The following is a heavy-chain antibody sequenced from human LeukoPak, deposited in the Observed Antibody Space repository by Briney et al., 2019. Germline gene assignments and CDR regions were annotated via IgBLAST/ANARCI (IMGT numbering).Heavy chain of an antibody. CDR3: ARESCSSSWSPDY. CDR1: GFTFSIYA. J-gene: IGHJ4*02. CDR2: ISYDGSNK. Sequence: GRSLRLSCAASGFTFSIYAMHWVRQAPGKGLEWVAVISYDGSNKYYADSVKGRFTISRDNSKNTLYLQMNSLRAEDTAVYYCARESCSSSWSPDYWGQGTLVTVSS. V-gene: IGHV3-30-3*01. D-gene: IGHD6-13*01.